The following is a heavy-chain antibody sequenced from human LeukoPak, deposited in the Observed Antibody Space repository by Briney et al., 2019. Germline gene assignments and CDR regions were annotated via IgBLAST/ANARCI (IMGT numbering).Heavy chain of an antibody. Sequence: ASVKVSCKASGYTFSDYYMHWVRQAPGQGLEWMGWINPNSGGTNYAQTFQGRVTMTRDTSISTAYVELRRLRSDDAAVYYCARRSSTGSFDPWGQGTLVTVSS. CDR1: GYTFSDYY. J-gene: IGHJ5*02. D-gene: IGHD2-2*01. V-gene: IGHV1-2*02. CDR3: ARRSSTGSFDP. CDR2: INPNSGGT.